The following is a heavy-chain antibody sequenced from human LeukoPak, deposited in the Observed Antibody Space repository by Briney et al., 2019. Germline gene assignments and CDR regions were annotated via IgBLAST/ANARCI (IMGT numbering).Heavy chain of an antibody. CDR1: GFTFSSHE. CDR2: ISSSGINI. V-gene: IGHV3-48*03. J-gene: IGHJ4*02. Sequence: GGSLRLSCAASGFTFSSHEMYWVRQAPGKGLEWVSYISSSGINIFYADSLKGRLIISRDNAKNSLYLQINSLRADDTAVYFCARGDCTTTSCHLAYWGQGTLVTVSS. D-gene: IGHD2-2*01. CDR3: ARGDCTTTSCHLAY.